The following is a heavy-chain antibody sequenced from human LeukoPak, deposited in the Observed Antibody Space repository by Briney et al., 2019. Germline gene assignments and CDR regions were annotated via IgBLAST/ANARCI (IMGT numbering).Heavy chain of an antibody. V-gene: IGHV3-74*01. CDR1: GFTFSSYW. J-gene: IGHJ3*02. D-gene: IGHD3-16*01. Sequence: PGGSLGLSCAASGFTFSSYWMHWVRQAPGKGLVWVSRINSDGSGTTYADSVKSRFTISRDNAKNTLYLQMSSLRVEDTAVYYCANGYTSTYYNALDIRGQGTMVTVSS. CDR3: ANGYTSTYYNALDI. CDR2: INSDGSGT.